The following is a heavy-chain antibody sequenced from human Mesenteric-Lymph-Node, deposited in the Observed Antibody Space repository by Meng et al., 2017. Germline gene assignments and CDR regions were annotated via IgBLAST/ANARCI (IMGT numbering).Heavy chain of an antibody. Sequence: QVKRVPSGSEVKKPGSSLRVSCKASGGTFSIYAINWVRQAPGQGLEWMGGIIPIFGKTNYAQKLQGRVTITTDESTSTTYMELSSLRSEDTAVYYCAYGSGSYLNNCFDPWGQGTLVTVSS. CDR3: AYGSGSYLNNCFDP. D-gene: IGHD3-10*01. CDR2: IIPIFGKT. V-gene: IGHV1-69*05. CDR1: GGTFSIYA. J-gene: IGHJ5*02.